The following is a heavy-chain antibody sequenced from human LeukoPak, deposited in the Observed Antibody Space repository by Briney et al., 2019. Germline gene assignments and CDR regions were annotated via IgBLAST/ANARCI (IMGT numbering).Heavy chain of an antibody. V-gene: IGHV3-30*02. CDR1: GFTFSSYG. Sequence: GGSLRLSCAASGFTFSSYGMHWVRQAPGKGLEWVAFIRYDGSNKYYADSVKGRFTISRDNSKNTLYLQMNSLRAEDTAVYYCAKDKWMITFGGVIAPFDYWGQGTLVTVSS. CDR3: AKDKWMITFGGVIAPFDY. D-gene: IGHD3-16*02. CDR2: IRYDGSNK. J-gene: IGHJ4*02.